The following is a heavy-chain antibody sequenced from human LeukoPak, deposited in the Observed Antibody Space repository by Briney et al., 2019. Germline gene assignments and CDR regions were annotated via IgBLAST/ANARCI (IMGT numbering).Heavy chain of an antibody. V-gene: IGHV4-34*01. CDR3: AYSGSFGAWFDP. Sequence: KTSETLSLTCAVYGGSFSGYYWSWIRQPPGKGLEWIGEINHSGSTNYNPSLKSRVTISVDTSKNQFSLKLSSVTAADTAVYYCAYSGSFGAWFDPWGQGTLVTVSS. CDR1: GGSFSGYY. CDR2: INHSGST. D-gene: IGHD1-26*01. J-gene: IGHJ5*02.